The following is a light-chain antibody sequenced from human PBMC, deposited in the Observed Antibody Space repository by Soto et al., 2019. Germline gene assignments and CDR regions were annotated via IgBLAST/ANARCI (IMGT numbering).Light chain of an antibody. CDR3: SSYTSTSTLFV. Sequence: QSALTQPACVSGSPGQSSTISFTGTSSDVGGYNYVSWYQQHPGKAPELMIYEVSNRPSGVSNRFSGSKSGNTASLTISGLQAEDEADYYCSSYTSTSTLFVFGTGTKLTVL. CDR1: SSDVGGYNY. V-gene: IGLV2-14*01. J-gene: IGLJ1*01. CDR2: EVS.